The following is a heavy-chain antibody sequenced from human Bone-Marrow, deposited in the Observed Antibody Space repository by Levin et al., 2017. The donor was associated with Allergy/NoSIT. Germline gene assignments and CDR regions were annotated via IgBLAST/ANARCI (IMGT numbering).Heavy chain of an antibody. D-gene: IGHD3-3*01. CDR2: IYWDDDK. V-gene: IGHV2-5*02. CDR1: GFSLNPASLG. J-gene: IGHJ5*02. CDR3: SRWTAGSLGGWFDI. Sequence: SGPTLVKPTQTLTLTCTFSGFSLNPASLGVGWIRQPPGKALECLALIYWDDDKLYNPSLRGRLIITKDTSKNQVVLAMANMDPADTATYYSSRWTAGSLGGWFDIWGQGTLVTVPS.